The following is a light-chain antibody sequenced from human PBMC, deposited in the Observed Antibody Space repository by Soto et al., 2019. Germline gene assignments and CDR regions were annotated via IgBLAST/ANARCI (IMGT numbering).Light chain of an antibody. CDR2: GAS. Sequence: EIVMTQSPATLSVSPGERATLSCRTSQSVSSSLAWYQQKPGQAPRLLIYGASSRATGIPDRFSGSGSGTDFTLTISRLEPEDFAVYYCQQYGSSLTWTFGQGTRWIS. CDR1: QSVSSS. V-gene: IGKV3-20*01. CDR3: QQYGSSLTWT. J-gene: IGKJ1*01.